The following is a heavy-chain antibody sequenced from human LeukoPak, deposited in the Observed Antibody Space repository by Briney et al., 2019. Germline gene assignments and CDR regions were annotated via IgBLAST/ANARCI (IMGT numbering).Heavy chain of an antibody. D-gene: IGHD3-3*01. CDR2: ISYDGSNK. CDR3: ARALYDFWSGDYYGMDV. J-gene: IGHJ6*02. CDR1: GFTFSSYA. Sequence: GGSLRLSCAASGFTFSSYAMHWVRQAPGKGLEWVAVISYDGSNKYYADSVKGRFTISRDNSKNTLYLQMNSLRAGDTAVYYCARALYDFWSGDYYGMDVWGQGTTVTVSS. V-gene: IGHV3-30-3*01.